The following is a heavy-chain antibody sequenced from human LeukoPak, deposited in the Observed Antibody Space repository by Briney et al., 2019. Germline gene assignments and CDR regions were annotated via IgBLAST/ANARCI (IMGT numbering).Heavy chain of an antibody. Sequence: SETLSLTCAVYGGSFSGYYWNWIRQPPGNGLEWIGEINHSGSTNYNPSLKSRVTISVDTSKNQFSLKLSSVTAADTAVYYCARGRYSSGCDYWGQGTLVTVSS. CDR1: GGSFSGYY. V-gene: IGHV4-34*01. D-gene: IGHD6-19*01. CDR3: ARGRYSSGCDY. CDR2: INHSGST. J-gene: IGHJ4*02.